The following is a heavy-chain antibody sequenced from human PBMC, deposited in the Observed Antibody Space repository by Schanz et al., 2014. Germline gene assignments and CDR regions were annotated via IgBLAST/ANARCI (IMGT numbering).Heavy chain of an antibody. CDR2: IYSGGST. V-gene: IGHV3-53*01. J-gene: IGHJ4*02. Sequence: EVQLVESGGGLVKPWGSLRLSCAASGFTVSSNYMSWVRQAPGKGLEWVSVIYSGGSTYYADSVKGRFTISRDNSKNTLYLQMNSLRAEDTAVYYCVGIHVAVAEAFYWGQGALVIVS. D-gene: IGHD6-19*01. CDR1: GFTVSSNY. CDR3: VGIHVAVAEAFY.